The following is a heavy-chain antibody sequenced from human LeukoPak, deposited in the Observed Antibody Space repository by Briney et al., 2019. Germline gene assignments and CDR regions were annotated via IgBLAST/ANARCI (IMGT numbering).Heavy chain of an antibody. CDR3: ARDGSGGIDYYYYYYMDV. CDR2: INPSGGST. CDR1: GYTFTSYY. J-gene: IGHJ6*03. D-gene: IGHD2-15*01. V-gene: IGHV1-46*01. Sequence: ASVKVSCKASGYTFTSYYMHWVRQAPGQGREWMGIINPSGGSTSYAQKFQGRVTMTRDMSTSTVYMELSSLRSEDTAVYYCARDGSGGIDYYYYYYMDVWGKGTTVTVSS.